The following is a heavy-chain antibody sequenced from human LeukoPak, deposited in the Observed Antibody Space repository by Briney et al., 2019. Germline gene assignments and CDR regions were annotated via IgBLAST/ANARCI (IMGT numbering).Heavy chain of an antibody. Sequence: ETLSLTCTVSGGSIRTHYCSWIRQPPGKGLEWIGDINYSGSPNYNPSLKSRVTISVDTSKNQFSLKLSSVTAADTAVFYCARLVRTYFYDSSGYYWDYWGQGTLVTVSS. J-gene: IGHJ4*02. CDR2: INYSGSP. D-gene: IGHD3-22*01. CDR3: ARLVRTYFYDSSGYYWDY. CDR1: GGSIRTHY. V-gene: IGHV4-59*08.